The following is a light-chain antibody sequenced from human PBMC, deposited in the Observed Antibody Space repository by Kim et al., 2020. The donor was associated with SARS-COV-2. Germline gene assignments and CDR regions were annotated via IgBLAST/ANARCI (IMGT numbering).Light chain of an antibody. V-gene: IGKV1-33*01. CDR3: QQYDNVPLT. CDR1: QDIRNY. J-gene: IGKJ4*01. Sequence: ASVGDRVTITCRASQDIRNYLNWYQQKPGKAPNLVIYDASNLGSGVPSRFSASGFGTDFTFTISSLQPEDLATYYCQQYDNVPLTFGGGTKVDIK. CDR2: DAS.